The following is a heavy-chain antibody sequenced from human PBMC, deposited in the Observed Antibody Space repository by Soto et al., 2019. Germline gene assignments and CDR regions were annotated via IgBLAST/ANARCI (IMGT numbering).Heavy chain of an antibody. Sequence: EVHLLESGGGLVQPGGSLRLSCAGSGLTFSSYAMRWVRQAPGKGLEWVSGISASGDDTYYADSVRGRFTVSRDNSKDTLFLQMNSKRAEDTAIYYCAKVGGSIGYYYYGMDVWCQGTTVTVSS. D-gene: IGHD3-16*01. CDR2: ISASGDDT. V-gene: IGHV3-23*01. J-gene: IGHJ6*02. CDR1: GLTFSSYA. CDR3: AKVGGSIGYYYYGMDV.